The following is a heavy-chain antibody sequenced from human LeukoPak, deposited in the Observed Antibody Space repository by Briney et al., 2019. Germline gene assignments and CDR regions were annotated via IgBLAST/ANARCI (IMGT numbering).Heavy chain of an antibody. CDR1: GFTFDDYG. CDR3: ARDPLWFGELLTLGAFDI. D-gene: IGHD3-10*01. V-gene: IGHV3-21*01. CDR2: ISSSSSYI. Sequence: GGSLRLSCAASGFTFDDYGMSWVRQAPGKGLEWVSSISSSSSYIYYADSVKGRFTISRDNAKNSLYLQMNSLRAEDTAVYYCARDPLWFGELLTLGAFDIWGQGTMVTVSS. J-gene: IGHJ3*02.